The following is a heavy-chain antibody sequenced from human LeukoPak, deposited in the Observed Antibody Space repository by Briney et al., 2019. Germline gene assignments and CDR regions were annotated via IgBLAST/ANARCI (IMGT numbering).Heavy chain of an antibody. CDR2: IYSGGST. CDR1: GFTFSSYS. CDR3: AREGTV. V-gene: IGHV3-66*01. J-gene: IGHJ4*02. Sequence: GGSLRLSCAASGFTFSSYSMNWVRQAPGKGLEWVSIIYSGGSTYNADSVKGRFTISRDNSKNTLYLQMNSLRAEDTAVYYCAREGTVRGQGTLVTVSS. D-gene: IGHD4-11*01.